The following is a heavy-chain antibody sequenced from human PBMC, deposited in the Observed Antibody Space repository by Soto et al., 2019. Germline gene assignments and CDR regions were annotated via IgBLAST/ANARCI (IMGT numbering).Heavy chain of an antibody. CDR3: ARELGYYDFWSGYSSGYGMDV. CDR1: GFTFSSYA. V-gene: IGHV3-30-3*01. J-gene: IGHJ6*02. D-gene: IGHD3-3*01. CDR2: ISYDGSNK. Sequence: PWGSLRLSCAASGFTFSSYAMHWVRQAPCKWLEWVAVISYDGSNKYYADSVKGRFTISRDNSKNTLYLQMNSLRAEDTAVYYCARELGYYDFWSGYSSGYGMDVWGQGTTVTVSS.